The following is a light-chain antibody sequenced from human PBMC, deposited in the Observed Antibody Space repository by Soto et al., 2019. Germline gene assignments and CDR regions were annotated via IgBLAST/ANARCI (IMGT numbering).Light chain of an antibody. CDR1: QNIGNN. V-gene: IGKV1-39*01. CDR2: AAS. CDR3: QQTHTFPWT. Sequence: DLRMTQSPSSLSASVRDRVTITCRASQNIGNNLNWYQQSPGKAPKLLVFAASSKSRGVPLRFDARGSGTDFSLTINSLQPEDVAIYYCQQTHTFPWTFGQGTKVDVK. J-gene: IGKJ1*01.